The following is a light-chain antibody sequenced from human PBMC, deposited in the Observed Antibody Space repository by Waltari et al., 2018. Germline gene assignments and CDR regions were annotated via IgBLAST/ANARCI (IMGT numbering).Light chain of an antibody. CDR3: QQGYKSPPT. CDR1: QYIANF. Sequence: DVLVTQSPSSLSASVGDRVTITCRASQYIANFLNWYQHMPLKAPRLLIHDASTLQPGVSPRFSGSTSGTDFIFTIYKLQPEDFATYYCQQGYKSPPTCGPGTKVDV. V-gene: IGKV1-39*01. CDR2: DAS. J-gene: IGKJ3*01.